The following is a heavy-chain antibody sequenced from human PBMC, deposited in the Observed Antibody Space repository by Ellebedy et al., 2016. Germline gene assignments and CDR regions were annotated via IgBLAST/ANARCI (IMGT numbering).Heavy chain of an antibody. CDR3: LISEAHYDSSGYYRDY. V-gene: IGHV4-61*01. Sequence: SETLSLTCTVSGGSVSSGSYYWSWIRQPPGKGLEWIGYIYYSAGTNYNPSLKSRVTISVDTSKNQFSLRLSSVTASDTAVYYCLISEAHYDSSGYYRDYWGQGTLVTVSS. D-gene: IGHD3-22*01. CDR1: GGSVSSGSYY. CDR2: IYYSAGT. J-gene: IGHJ4*02.